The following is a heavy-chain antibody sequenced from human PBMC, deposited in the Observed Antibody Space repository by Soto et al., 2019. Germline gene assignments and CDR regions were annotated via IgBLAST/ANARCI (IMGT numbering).Heavy chain of an antibody. D-gene: IGHD6-19*01. CDR2: IDHTGNN. CDR3: SRSGWYSLDS. J-gene: IGHJ4*02. V-gene: IGHV4-4*02. CDR1: SVSINRDTNY. Sequence: PSETLSLTCVVSSVSINRDTNYLILVRQPPGLGLEWIGEIDHTGNNYYNPSLKSRVTISVDKSKNQISLKLISVTAADTALYYCSRSGWYSLDSCGKGNLVTVSS.